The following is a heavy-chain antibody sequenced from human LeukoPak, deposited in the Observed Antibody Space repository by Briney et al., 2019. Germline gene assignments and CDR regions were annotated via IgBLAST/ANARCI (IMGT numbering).Heavy chain of an antibody. J-gene: IGHJ5*02. CDR2: IYYSGST. CDR1: GGSISSYY. CDR3: AREGSSWSKGPNWFDP. V-gene: IGHV4-59*01. Sequence: SETLSLTCTVSGGSISSYYWSWIRQPPGKGLEWIGYIYYSGSTNYSPSLKSRVTISVDTSKNQFSLKLSSVTAADTAVYYCAREGSSWSKGPNWFDPWGQGTLVTVSS. D-gene: IGHD6-13*01.